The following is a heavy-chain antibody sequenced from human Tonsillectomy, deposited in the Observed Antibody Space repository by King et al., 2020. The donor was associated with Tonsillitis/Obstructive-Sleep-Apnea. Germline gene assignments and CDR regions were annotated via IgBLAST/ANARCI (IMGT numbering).Heavy chain of an antibody. CDR1: GFTFSDHY. Sequence: VQLVESGGGLVQPGGSLRLSCAASGFTFSDHYMDWVRQAPGKGLEWVGRSRNKANSYTTEYAASVKGRFTISRDDSKNSLYLQMNSLKTEDTAVYYYTHDRPHYSNSCYTVGGYWGKGTLVTVSS. CDR3: THDRPHYSNSCYTVGGY. V-gene: IGHV3-72*01. CDR2: SRNKANSYTT. D-gene: IGHD6-13*01. J-gene: IGHJ4*02.